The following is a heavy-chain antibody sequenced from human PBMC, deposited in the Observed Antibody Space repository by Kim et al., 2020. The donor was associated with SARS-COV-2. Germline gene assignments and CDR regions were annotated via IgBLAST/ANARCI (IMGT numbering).Heavy chain of an antibody. CDR2: IYYSGST. D-gene: IGHD1-7*01. J-gene: IGHJ5*02. CDR3: AREKLRGNWFDP. V-gene: IGHV4-31*03. Sequence: SETLSLTCTVSGGSISSGGYYWSWIRQHPGKGLEWIGYIYYSGSTYYNPSLKSRVTISVDTSKNQFSLKLSSVTAADTAVYYCAREKLRGNWFDPWGQGTLVTVSS. CDR1: GGSISSGGYY.